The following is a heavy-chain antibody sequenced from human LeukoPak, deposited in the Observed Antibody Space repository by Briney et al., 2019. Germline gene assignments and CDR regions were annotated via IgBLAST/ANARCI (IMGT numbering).Heavy chain of an antibody. CDR3: AIGGNDAFDI. CDR1: GYSLSELS. V-gene: IGHV1-24*01. J-gene: IGHJ3*02. D-gene: IGHD2-15*01. CDR2: FDPEDVET. Sequence: ASVKVSCKVSGYSLSELSRHWVRQAPGKGLEWMGGFDPEDVETVYAQKFQGRVTMTEDTSTDTAYLELGSLRSEDTAVYYCAIGGNDAFDIWGQGTMVTVSS.